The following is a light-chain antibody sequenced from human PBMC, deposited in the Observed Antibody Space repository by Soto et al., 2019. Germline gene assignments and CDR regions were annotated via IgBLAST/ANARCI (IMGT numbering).Light chain of an antibody. CDR2: AAS. Sequence: DIQLTQSPSSLSASVGDRVTIPCRASQGIANHLAWYQHKPGKPPKLLVYAASTLQSGVPSRFSGSGCGTDFTLTISSLQPEDVATYYCQKYNHAPRWTFGQGTKVEI. CDR1: QGIANH. V-gene: IGKV1-27*01. J-gene: IGKJ1*01. CDR3: QKYNHAPRWT.